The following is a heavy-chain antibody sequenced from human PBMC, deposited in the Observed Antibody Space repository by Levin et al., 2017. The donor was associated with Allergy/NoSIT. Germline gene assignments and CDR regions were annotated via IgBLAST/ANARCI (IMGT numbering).Heavy chain of an antibody. CDR2: INHSGST. J-gene: IGHJ4*02. CDR3: ARRPSDGAGDY. Sequence: PSETLSLTCAVYGGSFSGYYWSWIRQPPGKGLEWIGEINHSGSTNYNPSLKSRVTISVDTSKNQFSLKLSSVTAADTAVYYCARRPSDGAGDYWGQGTLVTVSS. D-gene: IGHD1-26*01. V-gene: IGHV4-34*01. CDR1: GGSFSGYY.